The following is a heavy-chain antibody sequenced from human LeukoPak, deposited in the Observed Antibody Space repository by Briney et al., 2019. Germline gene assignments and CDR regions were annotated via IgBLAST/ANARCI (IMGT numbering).Heavy chain of an antibody. CDR2: FDPEDGET. D-gene: IGHD5-18*01. V-gene: IGHV1-24*01. CDR3: ATIPHTAMGYYYGMDV. J-gene: IGHJ6*02. Sequence: ASVKVSCKVSGYTLTELSMHWVRQAPGKGLEWMGGFDPEDGETIYAQKFQGRVTMTEDTSTDTAYMVLSSLRSEDTAVYYCATIPHTAMGYYYGMDVWGQGTTVTVSS. CDR1: GYTLTELS.